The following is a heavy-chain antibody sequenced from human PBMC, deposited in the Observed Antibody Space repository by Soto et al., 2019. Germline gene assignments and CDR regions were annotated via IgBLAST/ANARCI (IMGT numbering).Heavy chain of an antibody. V-gene: IGHV5-51*01. CDR2: IYPGASDI. J-gene: IGHJ4*02. CDR3: ARQGTSRGSDYAAFDF. CDR1: GYTFTYFW. D-gene: IGHD3-10*01. Sequence: GESLKISCQASGYTFTYFWVAWVRQVPGKGLEWMGVIYPGASDIRYSPSFEGHVTISADKSTNTAYLQWSSLEAADTAIYYCARQGTSRGSDYAAFDFWGPGTLVTVSS.